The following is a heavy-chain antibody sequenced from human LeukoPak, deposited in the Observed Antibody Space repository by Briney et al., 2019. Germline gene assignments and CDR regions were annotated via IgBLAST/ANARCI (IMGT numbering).Heavy chain of an antibody. J-gene: IGHJ4*02. Sequence: PSETLSLTCAVSGGSISSGGYSWSWIRQPPGKGLEWIGYIYHSGSTYYNPSLKSRVTISVDRSKNQFSLKLSSVTAADTAVYYCARDGNYGSGRNFDYWGQGTLVTVSS. D-gene: IGHD3-10*01. CDR2: IYHSGST. CDR3: ARDGNYGSGRNFDY. V-gene: IGHV4-30-2*01. CDR1: GGSISSGGYS.